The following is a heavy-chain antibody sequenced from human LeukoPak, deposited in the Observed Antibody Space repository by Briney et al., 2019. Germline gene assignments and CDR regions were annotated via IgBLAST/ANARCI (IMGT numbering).Heavy chain of an antibody. CDR3: ARHYQWLAPPSDY. V-gene: IGHV4-39*01. D-gene: IGHD6-19*01. J-gene: IGHJ4*02. Sequence: PSETLSLTRTVSGGSISSSSYYWGWIRQPPGKGLEWIGSIHYSGSAYYNPSLKSRVTISVDTSKNQFSLKLNSVTATDTSVYYCARHYQWLAPPSDYWGQGTLVTVSS. CDR2: IHYSGSA. CDR1: GGSISSSSYY.